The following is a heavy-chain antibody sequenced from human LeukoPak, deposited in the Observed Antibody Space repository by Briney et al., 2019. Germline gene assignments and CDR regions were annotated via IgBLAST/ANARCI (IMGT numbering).Heavy chain of an antibody. CDR2: IWYDGSNE. Sequence: PGGSLRLSCAASGFTFSGYAMHWVRQAPGKGLEWVAVIWYDGSNENYADSVKGRFSISRDGSKNTLDLQINSLRDEDTAVYYCARDHQGMIDHDDAFDIWGQGTMATVSS. CDR3: ARDHQGMIDHDDAFDI. J-gene: IGHJ3*02. D-gene: IGHD3-22*01. V-gene: IGHV3-33*01. CDR1: GFTFSGYA.